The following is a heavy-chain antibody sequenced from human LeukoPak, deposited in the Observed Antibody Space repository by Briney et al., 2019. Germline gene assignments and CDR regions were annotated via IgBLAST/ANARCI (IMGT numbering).Heavy chain of an antibody. Sequence: SETLSLTCTVSGGSINNYYWSWIRQPAGKGLEWIGRINPSGSTKNNPSLKSRVTMSLDTRKNQLSLNLGSVTAADTAVYYCARASYYESRNNIAFDLWGRGTMVTVSS. V-gene: IGHV4-4*07. CDR2: INPSGST. CDR3: ARASYYESRNNIAFDL. CDR1: GGSINNYY. D-gene: IGHD3-10*01. J-gene: IGHJ3*01.